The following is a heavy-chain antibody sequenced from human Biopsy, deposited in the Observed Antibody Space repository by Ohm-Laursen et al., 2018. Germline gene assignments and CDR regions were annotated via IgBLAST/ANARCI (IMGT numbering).Heavy chain of an antibody. D-gene: IGHD3-10*01. Sequence: PSQTLSLTCAVYGGSFRGYYWCWVRQTPREGVGGVGENNHSGRTHYKPSLDSRVAISADTSKTQSSLNLYSVTAADTAVYFCARGLPRIAPMVRGRRTWFDPWGQGTLVTVSS. CDR3: ARGLPRIAPMVRGRRTWFDP. CDR1: GGSFRGYY. CDR2: NNHSGRT. J-gene: IGHJ5*02. V-gene: IGHV4-34*01.